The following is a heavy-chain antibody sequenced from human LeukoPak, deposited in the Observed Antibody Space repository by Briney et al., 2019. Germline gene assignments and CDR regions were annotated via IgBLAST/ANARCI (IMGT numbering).Heavy chain of an antibody. V-gene: IGHV3-48*04. CDR2: ISSSSSTI. CDR3: ARSGPRGYCSSTSCYLDY. Sequence: GGSLRLSCAASGFTFSSYSMNWVRQAPGKGLEWVSYISSSSSTIYYADSVKGRFTISRDNAKNSLYLQMNSLRAEDTAVYYCARSGPRGYCSSTSCYLDYWGQGTLVTVSS. J-gene: IGHJ4*02. CDR1: GFTFSSYS. D-gene: IGHD2-2*01.